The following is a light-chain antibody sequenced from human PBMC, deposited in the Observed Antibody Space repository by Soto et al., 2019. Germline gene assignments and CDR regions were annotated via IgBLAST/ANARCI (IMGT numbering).Light chain of an antibody. CDR2: GAS. V-gene: IGKV3-15*01. Sequence: XSVSPGERATLSCRASQSVSSNLAWYQQKPGQAPRLLIYGASTRATGIPARFSGSGSGTEFTLTISSLQSEDFAVYYCQQYSNWPHTFGQGTNLEIK. CDR3: QQYSNWPHT. J-gene: IGKJ2*01. CDR1: QSVSSN.